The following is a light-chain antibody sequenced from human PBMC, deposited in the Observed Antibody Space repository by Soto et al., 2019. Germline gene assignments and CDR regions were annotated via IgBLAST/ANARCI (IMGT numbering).Light chain of an antibody. CDR2: DAS. V-gene: IGKV1-5*01. CDR3: QQYSSFSRT. Sequence: DIQMTQSPSTLSASVGDRVTITCRASQTISSWLAWYQQKPGKAPELLIYDASTLESGVPSRFNGSGSGTEFSLTISSLQPDDFATFYCQQYSSFSRTFGQGTKVDI. J-gene: IGKJ1*01. CDR1: QTISSW.